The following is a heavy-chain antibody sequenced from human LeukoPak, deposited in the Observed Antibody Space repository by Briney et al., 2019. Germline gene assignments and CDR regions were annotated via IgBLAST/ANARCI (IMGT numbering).Heavy chain of an antibody. CDR1: GFTFSSYS. J-gene: IGHJ4*02. Sequence: GESLKISCASSGFTFSSYSMNGVRPAPGKGLEWVSYISSSGTTIYYAASVKGRFTISRDNAKNSLYLQMNSLRAEDTAVYYCVRDRGQFSRRNFDYWGQGTLVTVSS. V-gene: IGHV3-48*01. CDR2: ISSSGTTI. CDR3: VRDRGQFSRRNFDY. D-gene: IGHD3-3*01.